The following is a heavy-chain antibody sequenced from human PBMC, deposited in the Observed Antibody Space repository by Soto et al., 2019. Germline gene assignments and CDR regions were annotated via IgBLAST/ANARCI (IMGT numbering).Heavy chain of an antibody. J-gene: IGHJ6*02. Sequence: GASLKISCKGSGYSFSSQWIGWVRQMPGRGLEWMGIVHPGDSDTRYRPPFQGQVTISADKSITTAYLQWSSLRPSDTAIYHCARHTGVVTPISGYYYGMDVWGQGTTVTVSS. CDR3: ARHTGVVTPISGYYYGMDV. V-gene: IGHV5-51*01. D-gene: IGHD2-21*02. CDR2: VHPGDSDT. CDR1: GYSFSSQW.